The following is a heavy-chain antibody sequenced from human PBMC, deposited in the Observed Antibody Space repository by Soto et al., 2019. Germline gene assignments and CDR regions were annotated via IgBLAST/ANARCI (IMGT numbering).Heavy chain of an antibody. V-gene: IGHV3-30-3*01. D-gene: IGHD6-13*01. CDR3: AREDRQQLERGAFDI. CDR2: ISYDGSNK. Sequence: QVQLVESGGGVVQPGRSLRLSCAASGFTFSSYAMHWVRQAPGKGLEWVAVISYDGSNKYYADSVKGRFTISRDNSKNTLYLQMNSLRAEDTAVYYCAREDRQQLERGAFDIWGQGIMVTVSS. J-gene: IGHJ3*02. CDR1: GFTFSSYA.